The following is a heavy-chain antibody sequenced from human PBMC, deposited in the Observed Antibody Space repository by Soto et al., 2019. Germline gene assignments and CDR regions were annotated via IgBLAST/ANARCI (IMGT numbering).Heavy chain of an antibody. CDR3: ARERGQFRPGDELEYSGYLDY. CDR2: IYYSGST. CDR1: GGSISSYY. V-gene: IGHV4-59*01. D-gene: IGHD5-12*01. J-gene: IGHJ4*02. Sequence: PSETLSLTCTVSGGSISSYYWSWIRQPPGKGLEWIGYIYYSGSTNYNPSLKSRVTISVDTSKNQFSLKLSSVTAADTAVYYCARERGQFRPGDELEYSGYLDYWGQGTLVTVSS.